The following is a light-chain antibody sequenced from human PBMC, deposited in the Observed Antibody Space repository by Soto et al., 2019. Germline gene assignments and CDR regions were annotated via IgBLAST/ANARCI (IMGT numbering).Light chain of an antibody. CDR2: GNS. CDR1: SSNIGAGYD. Sequence: QSVLTQPPSVSGAPGQRVTISCTGSSSNIGAGYDVHWYQQLPGTAPKLLIYGNSNRPSGVPDRFSGSKSGTSASLAITGLQAEDEAYDYDQSYDNIFTRSLYV. J-gene: IGLJ1*01. CDR3: QSYDNIFTRSLYV. V-gene: IGLV1-40*01.